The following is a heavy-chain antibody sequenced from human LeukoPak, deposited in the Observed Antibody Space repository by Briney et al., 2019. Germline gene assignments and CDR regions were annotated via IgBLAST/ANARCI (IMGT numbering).Heavy chain of an antibody. D-gene: IGHD3-22*01. Sequence: GASLKISCKGSGYSFTSYWIGWVRQLPGKGLEWMGIIYPGDSDTRYSPSFQGQVTISADKSISTAYLQWSSLKASDTAMYYCARQYYYDSSGPKGGFDYWGQGTLVTVSS. CDR2: IYPGDSDT. V-gene: IGHV5-51*01. CDR3: ARQYYYDSSGPKGGFDY. J-gene: IGHJ4*02. CDR1: GYSFTSYW.